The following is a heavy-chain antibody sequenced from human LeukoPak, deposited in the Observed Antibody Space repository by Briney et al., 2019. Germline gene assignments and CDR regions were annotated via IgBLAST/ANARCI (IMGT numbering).Heavy chain of an antibody. J-gene: IGHJ3*02. V-gene: IGHV1-69*05. CDR2: IIPIFGTA. Sequence: SVKVSCKASGGTFSSYAISWVRQAPGQGLEWMGGIIPIFGTANYAQKFQGRVTITTDESTSTAYMELSSLRSEDTAVYYCARGVSSGRYLIGPFDAFDIWGQGTMVTVSS. CDR1: GGTFSSYA. D-gene: IGHD6-19*01. CDR3: ARGVSSGRYLIGPFDAFDI.